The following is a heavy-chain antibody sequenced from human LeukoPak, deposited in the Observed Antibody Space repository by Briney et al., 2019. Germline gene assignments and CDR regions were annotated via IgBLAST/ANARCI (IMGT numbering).Heavy chain of an antibody. V-gene: IGHV3-9*03. CDR3: AKSQGAAPPYYFDY. Sequence: PGRSLRLSCAASGFTFDDYAMHWVRQAPGKGLEWVSGISWNSVSIGYADSVKGRFTISRDNAKNSLYLQMNSLRAEDVALYYCAKSQGAAPPYYFDYGGQGTLVTVSS. J-gene: IGHJ4*02. CDR2: ISWNSVSI. D-gene: IGHD6-6*01. CDR1: GFTFDDYA.